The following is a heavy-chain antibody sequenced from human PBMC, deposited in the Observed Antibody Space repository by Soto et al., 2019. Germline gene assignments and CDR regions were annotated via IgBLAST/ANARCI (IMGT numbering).Heavy chain of an antibody. J-gene: IGHJ4*02. Sequence: SETPSLTCTVSGGSISSGGYYWSWIRQHPGKGLEWIGYIYYSGSTYYNPSLKSRVTISVHTSNNQFSLKLSPVTAADTAVYYCASHVVAICSGGSCVGQEFDYWGQGGLVTVST. CDR1: GGSISSGGYY. CDR2: IYYSGST. CDR3: ASHVVAICSGGSCVGQEFDY. V-gene: IGHV4-31*03. D-gene: IGHD2-15*01.